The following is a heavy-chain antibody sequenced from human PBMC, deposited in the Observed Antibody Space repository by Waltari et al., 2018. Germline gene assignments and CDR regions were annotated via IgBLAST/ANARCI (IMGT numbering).Heavy chain of an antibody. D-gene: IGHD3-3*01. V-gene: IGHV4-4*07. Sequence: QVQLQESAPGLVKPSETLSLTCTVSGGSISSYYWGSIRQPAGKGLGWIGRIHTCGSTNYNPSLKSRVTMSVDTSKNQFALKLSSVTAAETAVYYCARHYDFWSGYNWYFDLWGRGTLVTVSS. CDR3: ARHYDFWSGYNWYFDL. CDR2: IHTCGST. CDR1: GGSISSYY. J-gene: IGHJ2*01.